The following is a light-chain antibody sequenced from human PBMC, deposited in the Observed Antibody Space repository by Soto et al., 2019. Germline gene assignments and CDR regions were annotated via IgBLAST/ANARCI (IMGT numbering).Light chain of an antibody. J-gene: IGLJ3*02. CDR3: ENWDSNSGV. CDR1: SGHSSYI. V-gene: IGLV4-60*02. Sequence: QLVLTQSSSASASLGSSVKLTCTLSSGHSSYIIAWHQQQPGKAPRYLMKLEGSGSYNKGSGVPDRFVGSSSGADRYLTSSNLQFEDEDDCYCENWDSNSGVFGGGTKLTVL. CDR2: LEGSGSY.